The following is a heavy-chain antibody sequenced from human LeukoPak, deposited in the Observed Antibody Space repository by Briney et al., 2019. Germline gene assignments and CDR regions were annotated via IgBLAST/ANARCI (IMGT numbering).Heavy chain of an antibody. J-gene: IGHJ3*02. D-gene: IGHD2-21*02. CDR3: ARTPGGDCGGDCYPEAFDI. CDR1: GFSLSTSGMC. V-gene: IGHV2-70*11. Sequence: ESGPALVKPTQTLTLTCTFSGFSLSTSGMCVSWIRQPPGKALEWLARIDWDDDKYYSTSLKTRLTISKDTSKNQVVLTTTNMDPVDTATYYCARTPGGDCGGDCYPEAFDIWGQGTMVTVSS. CDR2: IDWDDDK.